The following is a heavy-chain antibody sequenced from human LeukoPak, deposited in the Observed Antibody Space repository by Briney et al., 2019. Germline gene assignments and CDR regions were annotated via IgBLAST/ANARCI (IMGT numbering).Heavy chain of an antibody. Sequence: ASVKVSCKASGYTFTSYGISWVRQAPGQGLEWMGWISAYNGNTNYAQKLQGRVTMTTDTSTSTAYMELRSLRSDDTAVYYCARGVPTIFGVVTTFNFDYWGQGTLVTVSS. J-gene: IGHJ4*02. D-gene: IGHD3-3*01. CDR3: ARGVPTIFGVVTTFNFDY. V-gene: IGHV1-18*01. CDR2: ISAYNGNT. CDR1: GYTFTSYG.